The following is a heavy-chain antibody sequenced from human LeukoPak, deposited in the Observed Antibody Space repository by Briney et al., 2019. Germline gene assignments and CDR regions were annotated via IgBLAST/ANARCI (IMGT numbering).Heavy chain of an antibody. D-gene: IGHD3-22*01. CDR2: IGGSDGRT. Sequence: GGSMRLSCAASGFTFSTYAMSWVRQAPGKGLEWVSLIGGSDGRTRYADSVKGRFTISRDNSKNTLYLEMNSLRAEDTAVYYCAKDSSSYDWGYMDVWGKGTTVTISS. CDR1: GFTFSTYA. J-gene: IGHJ6*03. CDR3: AKDSSSYDWGYMDV. V-gene: IGHV3-23*01.